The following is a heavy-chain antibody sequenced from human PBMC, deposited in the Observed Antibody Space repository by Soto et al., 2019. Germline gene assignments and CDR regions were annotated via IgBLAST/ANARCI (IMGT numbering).Heavy chain of an antibody. V-gene: IGHV3-30*04. CDR3: ARHFSGYGYDY. CDR1: GFTFSSYA. D-gene: IGHD5-18*01. Sequence: QVQLVESGGGVVQPGRSLKLSCADSGFTFSSYAMHWVRQAPGKGLEWVAIISYDGSIKYYADSVKGRFTISRDNSKNTLFRQMKSLRAEDTAVYYCARHFSGYGYDYWGQGTLVTVSS. CDR2: ISYDGSIK. J-gene: IGHJ4*02.